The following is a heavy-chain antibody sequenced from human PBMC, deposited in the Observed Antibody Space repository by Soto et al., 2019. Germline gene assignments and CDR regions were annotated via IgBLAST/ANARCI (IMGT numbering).Heavy chain of an antibody. J-gene: IGHJ4*02. Sequence: EVQLLESGGGLVQPGGSLRLSCAASGFTFSTYAMTWVRQAPGKGLEWVSAIRGSGSSTFYADSVKGRFTMSRDNSKNTLYQQMNSLRAEDTALYYCARRTEYGDPRSSDFDYWGKGTLVTVSS. CDR3: ARRTEYGDPRSSDFDY. CDR1: GFTFSTYA. V-gene: IGHV3-23*01. CDR2: IRGSGSST. D-gene: IGHD4-17*01.